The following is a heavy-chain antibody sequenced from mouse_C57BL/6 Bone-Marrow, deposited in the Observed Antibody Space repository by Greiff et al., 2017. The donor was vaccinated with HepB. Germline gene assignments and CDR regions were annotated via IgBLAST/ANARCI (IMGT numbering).Heavy chain of an antibody. CDR3: ARYGRDYAWFAY. D-gene: IGHD2-4*01. CDR1: GFTFTDYY. CDR2: IRNKANGYTT. Sequence: EVKLVESGGGLVQPGGSLSLSCAASGFTFTDYYMSWVRQPPGKALEWLGFIRNKANGYTTEYSASVKGRFTISRDNSQSILYLQMNALRAEDSAAYYCARYGRDYAWFAYWGQGTLVTVSA. J-gene: IGHJ3*01. V-gene: IGHV7-3*01.